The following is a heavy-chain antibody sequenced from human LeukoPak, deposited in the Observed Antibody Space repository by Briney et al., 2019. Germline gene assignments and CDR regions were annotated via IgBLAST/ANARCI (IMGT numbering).Heavy chain of an antibody. Sequence: GGSLRLSCAASGFTFSNYSMNWVRQAPGKGLEWVSSISSSSSYIYYADSVKGRFTISRDNAKNSLYLQMNSLRAEDTAVYYCARGGREDIVVVPAGFDYWGQGTLVTVSS. CDR1: GFTFSNYS. D-gene: IGHD2-2*01. J-gene: IGHJ4*02. V-gene: IGHV3-21*01. CDR3: ARGGREDIVVVPAGFDY. CDR2: ISSSSSYI.